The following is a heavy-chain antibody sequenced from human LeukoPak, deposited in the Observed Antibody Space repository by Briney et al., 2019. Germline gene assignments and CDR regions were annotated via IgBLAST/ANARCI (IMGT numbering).Heavy chain of an antibody. V-gene: IGHV3-23*01. Sequence: PGGSLRLSCAASGFTFSSYAMSWVRQAPGKGLEWVSAISGSGGSTYYADSVKGRFTISRDNSKNTLYLQMNSLRAEDTAVYYCAKDSTPDYYGSGGRFDYWGQGTLVTVSS. CDR3: AKDSTPDYYGSGGRFDY. CDR1: GFTFSSYA. D-gene: IGHD3-10*01. J-gene: IGHJ4*02. CDR2: ISGSGGST.